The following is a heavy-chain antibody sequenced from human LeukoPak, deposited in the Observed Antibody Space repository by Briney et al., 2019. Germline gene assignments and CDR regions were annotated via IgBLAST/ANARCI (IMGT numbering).Heavy chain of an antibody. CDR2: INHSGST. D-gene: IGHD3-22*01. Sequence: PSETLSLTCAVYGGSFSGYYWSWIRQPPGKGLEWIGEINHSGSTSYNPSLKSRVTISVDTSKNQFSLKLNSVTAADTAVYYCARNDSSGYFDYWGQGTLVTVSS. J-gene: IGHJ4*02. CDR3: ARNDSSGYFDY. CDR1: GGSFSGYY. V-gene: IGHV4-34*01.